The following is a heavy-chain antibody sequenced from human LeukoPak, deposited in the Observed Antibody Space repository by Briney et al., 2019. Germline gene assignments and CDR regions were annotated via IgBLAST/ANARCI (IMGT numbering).Heavy chain of an antibody. CDR2: IYSTGRT. Sequence: SETLSLTGTVSGDSINNYYWSWIRQPPGKGLEWIGYIYSTGRTSYNPSLKSRATISIDTSKSQFSLKLNSVTAADTAVYFCARGDPGAYYYYYYMDVWGKGTTVTVSS. CDR1: GDSINNYY. CDR3: ARGDPGAYYYYYYMDV. V-gene: IGHV4-59*01. J-gene: IGHJ6*03. D-gene: IGHD3-10*01.